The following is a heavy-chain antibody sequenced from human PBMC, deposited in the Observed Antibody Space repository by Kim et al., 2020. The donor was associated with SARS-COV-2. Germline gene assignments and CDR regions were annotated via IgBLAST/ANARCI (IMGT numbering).Heavy chain of an antibody. Sequence: SETLSLTCAVYGGSFSGYYWSWIRQPPGKGLEWIGEINHSGSTNYNPSLKSRVTISVDTSKNQFSLKLSSVTAADTAVYYCARATNWFDPWGQGTLVTVSS. V-gene: IGHV4-34*01. CDR3: ARATNWFDP. CDR1: GGSFSGYY. J-gene: IGHJ5*02. CDR2: INHSGST.